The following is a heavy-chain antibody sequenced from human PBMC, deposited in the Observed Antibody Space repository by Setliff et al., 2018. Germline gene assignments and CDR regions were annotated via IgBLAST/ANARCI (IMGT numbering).Heavy chain of an antibody. J-gene: IGHJ6*03. CDR3: VREGVDSRSSTDYRYYMDV. V-gene: IGHV1-69*05. CDR1: GYTFTNYA. Sequence: VASVKVSCKTSGYTFTNYAIHWVRQAPGQRLQWMGWTIPIFGTTDYAQKFQGRVTIITDESTSTAFMQLSSLRSEDTAVYYCVREGVDSRSSTDYRYYMDVWGKGTTVTVSS. D-gene: IGHD3-22*01. CDR2: TIPIFGTT.